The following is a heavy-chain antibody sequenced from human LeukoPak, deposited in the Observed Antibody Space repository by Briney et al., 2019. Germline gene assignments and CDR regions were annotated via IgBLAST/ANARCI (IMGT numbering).Heavy chain of an antibody. CDR1: GGSISTYY. J-gene: IGHJ1*01. CDR2: IYHSGNT. CDR3: ARGGAPRLHFQN. V-gene: IGHV4-59*12. D-gene: IGHD6-6*01. Sequence: SETLSPTCTVSGGSISTYYWNWIRQPPEKGLEWIGYIYHSGNTNYNPSLQSRVTISVDTSKNQFSLNLRSVTDADTAVYYCARGGAPRLHFQNWGQGTLVTVSS.